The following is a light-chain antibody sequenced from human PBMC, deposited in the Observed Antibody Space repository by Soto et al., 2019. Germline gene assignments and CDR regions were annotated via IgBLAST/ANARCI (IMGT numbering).Light chain of an antibody. Sequence: DIQMTQSPSTLSGSVGDRVTITCRASQTISSWLAWYQQKPGKAPKLLIYKASTLKSGVPSRFSGSGSGTDFTLTISRLEPEDFAVYYCHQYGSSPGTFGQGTKVDI. V-gene: IGKV1-5*03. CDR1: QTISSW. CDR2: KAS. CDR3: HQYGSSPGT. J-gene: IGKJ1*01.